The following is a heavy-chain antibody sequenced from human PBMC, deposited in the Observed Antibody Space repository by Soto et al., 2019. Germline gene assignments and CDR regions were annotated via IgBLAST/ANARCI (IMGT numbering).Heavy chain of an antibody. D-gene: IGHD6-13*01. CDR3: ASGTESSSRGRTTYYYYGMDV. V-gene: IGHV1-3*01. Sequence: GASVKVSCKASGYTFTSYAMHWVRQAPGQRLEWMGWINAGNGNTKYSQKFQGRVTITRDTSASTAYMELSSLRSEDTAVYYCASGTESSSRGRTTYYYYGMDVWGQGTTVTVSS. CDR2: INAGNGNT. CDR1: GYTFTSYA. J-gene: IGHJ6*02.